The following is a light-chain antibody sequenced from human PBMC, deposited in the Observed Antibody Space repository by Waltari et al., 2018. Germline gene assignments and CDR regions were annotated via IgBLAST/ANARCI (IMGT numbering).Light chain of an antibody. Sequence: EIVLTQSPATLSLSPGERATLSCRASQSVSSYLAWYQQKPGQAPRLLIYDASNRATGIPARVSVSGSGTDFTLTISSLEPEDFAVYYCQQRSNWPSITFGQGTRLEIK. J-gene: IGKJ5*01. CDR2: DAS. CDR1: QSVSSY. V-gene: IGKV3-11*01. CDR3: QQRSNWPSIT.